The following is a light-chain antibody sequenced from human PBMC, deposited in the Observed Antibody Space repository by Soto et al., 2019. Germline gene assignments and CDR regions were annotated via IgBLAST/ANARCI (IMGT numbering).Light chain of an antibody. J-gene: IGLJ1*01. CDR1: SSDVGGYNY. CDR3: TSYTSSSPYV. V-gene: IGLV2-14*01. Sequence: QSFLAQPPCASGSPGQSVAMSCTGTSSDVGGYNYFSLYQQHPGKAPKLMISEFSNRPSGVSNRFCGSKSGNTASLTISGLQAEDEADYYCTSYTSSSPYVFGTGTKVTAL. CDR2: EFS.